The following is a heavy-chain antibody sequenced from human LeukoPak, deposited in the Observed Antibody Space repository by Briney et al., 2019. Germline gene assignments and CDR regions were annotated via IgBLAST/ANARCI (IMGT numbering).Heavy chain of an antibody. J-gene: IGHJ4*02. CDR2: IYYSGST. CDR3: ARDVPSSIAARGAHFDY. Sequence: SETLSLTCTVSGGSINSYYWSWIRQPPGKGLEWIGYIYYSGSTKYNPSLKSRVTISVDTSKNQFSLKLNSVTPEDTAVYYCARDVPSSIAARGAHFDYWGQGTLVTVSS. V-gene: IGHV4-59*12. CDR1: GGSINSYY. D-gene: IGHD6-6*01.